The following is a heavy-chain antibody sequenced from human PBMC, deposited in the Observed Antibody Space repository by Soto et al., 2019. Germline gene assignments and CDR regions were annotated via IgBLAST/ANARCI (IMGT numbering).Heavy chain of an antibody. CDR2: IKQDGSEK. CDR3: ARAGIAAAGRVNY. J-gene: IGHJ4*02. Sequence: GGSLRLSCAASGFTFSSYWMSWVRQAPGKGLEWVANIKQDGSEKYYVDSVKGRFTISRDNAKNSPYLQMNSLRAEDTAVYYCARAGIAAAGRVNYWGQGTLVAVSS. V-gene: IGHV3-7*01. CDR1: GFTFSSYW. D-gene: IGHD6-13*01.